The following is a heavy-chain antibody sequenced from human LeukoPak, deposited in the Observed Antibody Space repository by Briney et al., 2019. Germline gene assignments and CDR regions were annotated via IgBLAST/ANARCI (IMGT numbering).Heavy chain of an antibody. CDR3: AKRHPESPRGYFDY. V-gene: IGHV3-23*01. D-gene: IGHD3-10*01. Sequence: GGSLRLSCAASGFTFCSYAMSWVPQAPGKGLEWVSDISGSGGSTDYAYSVRGRFTISRDNSKNTLDLQMNSLRAEDTAVYYWAKRHPESPRGYFDYWGQGTLVTVSS. CDR1: GFTFCSYA. J-gene: IGHJ4*02. CDR2: ISGSGGST.